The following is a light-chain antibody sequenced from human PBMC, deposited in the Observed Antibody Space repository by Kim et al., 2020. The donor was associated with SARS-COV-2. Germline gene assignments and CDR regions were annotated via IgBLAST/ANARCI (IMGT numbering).Light chain of an antibody. CDR1: QSVADW. CDR2: KAS. CDR3: QHYYDYSWT. Sequence: DIQMTQSPSTLSASVGDRVTITCRASQSVADWLAWFQQKAGEPPKVLISKASNLESGVPSRFSGSGSGTEFTLTISSLQPDDFATYFCQHYYDYSWTFGQGTKVDIK. J-gene: IGKJ1*01. V-gene: IGKV1-5*03.